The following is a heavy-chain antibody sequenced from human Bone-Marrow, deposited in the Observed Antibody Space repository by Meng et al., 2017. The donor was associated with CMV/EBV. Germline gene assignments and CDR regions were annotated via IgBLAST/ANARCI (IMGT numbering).Heavy chain of an antibody. CDR3: AVSARGSYWGGV. V-gene: IGHV3-48*04. D-gene: IGHD1-26*01. CDR2: ISSDSSTI. Sequence: GESLKISCAASGFTFSSYSMNWVRQAPGKGLEWVSYISSDSSTIYYADSVKGRFTISRDNAKNSLYLQMNNLRAEDTAVYYCAVSARGSYWGGVWGQGTLVTVSS. J-gene: IGHJ4*02. CDR1: GFTFSSYS.